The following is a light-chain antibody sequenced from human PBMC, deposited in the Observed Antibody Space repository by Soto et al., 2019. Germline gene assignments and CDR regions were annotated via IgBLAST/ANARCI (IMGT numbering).Light chain of an antibody. CDR1: RTINTY. CDR2: GAS. V-gene: IGKV1-39*01. Sequence: DVRMTQSPSSLSASVGDTITITCRASRTINTYLNWFQQKPGEPPRLLIYGASTLHDGVPLRFSGSGSGADFTLTISGLQPEDFASYHCQQTYSDISFGGGTKGDIK. CDR3: QQTYSDIS. J-gene: IGKJ4*01.